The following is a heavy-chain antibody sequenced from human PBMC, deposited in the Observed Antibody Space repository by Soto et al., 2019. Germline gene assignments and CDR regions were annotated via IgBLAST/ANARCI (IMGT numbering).Heavy chain of an antibody. V-gene: IGHV1-46*03. J-gene: IGHJ6*03. Sequence: ASVKVSCKASGYTFTSYYMHWVRQAPGQGLEWMGIINPSGGSTSYAQKFQGRVTMTRDTSTSTVYMELSSLRAEDTAVYYCARRIEAGYYYMDVWGKGTTVTVSS. CDR3: ARRIEAGYYYMDV. D-gene: IGHD2-15*01. CDR2: INPSGGST. CDR1: GYTFTSYY.